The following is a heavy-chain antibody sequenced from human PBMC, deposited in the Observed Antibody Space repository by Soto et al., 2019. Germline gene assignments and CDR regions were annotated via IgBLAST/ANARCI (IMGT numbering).Heavy chain of an antibody. V-gene: IGHV4-39*01. D-gene: IGHD6-19*01. CDR1: GGSISSSSYY. CDR3: ARRTSSGWSYNWFDP. Sequence: SETLSLTCTVSGGSISSSSYYWGWIRQPPGKGLEWIGSIYYSGSTYYNPSLKSRVTISVDTSKNQFSLKLSSVTAADTAVYYCARRTSSGWSYNWFDPWGQGTLVTVSS. CDR2: IYYSGST. J-gene: IGHJ5*02.